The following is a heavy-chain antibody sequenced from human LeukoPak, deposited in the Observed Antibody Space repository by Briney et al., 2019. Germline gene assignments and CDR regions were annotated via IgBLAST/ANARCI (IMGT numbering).Heavy chain of an antibody. J-gene: IGHJ4*02. CDR2: ISAYNGNT. CDR1: GYTFTSYG. Sequence: GASVKVSCKASGYTFTSYGISWVRQAPGQGLEWMGWISAYNGNTNYAQKLQGRVTMTTDTSTSTAYMELRSLRSDDTAVYYCARMPLGYCSGGSCYPDYWGQGTLVTVSS. D-gene: IGHD2-15*01. CDR3: ARMPLGYCSGGSCYPDY. V-gene: IGHV1-18*01.